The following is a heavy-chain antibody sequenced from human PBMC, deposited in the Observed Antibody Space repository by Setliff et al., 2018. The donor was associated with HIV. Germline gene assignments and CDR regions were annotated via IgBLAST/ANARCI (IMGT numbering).Heavy chain of an antibody. D-gene: IGHD3-3*01. CDR2: ISAYNGNT. J-gene: IGHJ4*02. V-gene: IGHV1-18*01. CDR3: ARDRDDLGLDF. CDR1: GYSLTSYG. Sequence: ASVKVSCKASGYSLTSYGISWVRQAPGQGLEWMGRISAYNGNTNYAQKSQGRVTMTKDTFTNIAFMELRSLTSDGTAVYYCARDRDDLGLDFWGQGTLVTVSS.